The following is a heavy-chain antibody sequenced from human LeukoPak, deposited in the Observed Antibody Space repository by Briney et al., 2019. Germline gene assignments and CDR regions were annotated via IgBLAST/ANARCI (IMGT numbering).Heavy chain of an antibody. CDR1: GFTFRNSW. CDR2: VSPDG. J-gene: IGHJ4*02. Sequence: GGSLRLSYAASGFTFRNSWMHWVRQAPGKGLVWVSHVSPDGSYADSVEGRFTISRDNAKNTIFLQMNSLRAEDTAVYYCARDLSFSPDFWGRGTLVTVSS. V-gene: IGHV3-74*01. CDR3: ARDLSFSPDF.